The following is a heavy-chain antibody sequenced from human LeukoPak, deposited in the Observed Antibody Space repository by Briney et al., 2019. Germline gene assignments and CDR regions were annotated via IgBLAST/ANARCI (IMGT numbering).Heavy chain of an antibody. J-gene: IGHJ4*02. D-gene: IGHD1-26*01. V-gene: IGHV1-8*01. CDR2: INPNSGNT. CDR3: TRVPRESYSH. CDR1: GYTFTSHD. Sequence: ASVKVSCKASGYTFTSHDINWVRQATGRGLEWVGYINPNSGNTGYAQKFQGRVTLTRDTSINTAYMELTSLRSEDTAVYYCTRVPRESYSHWGQGTLVTVSS.